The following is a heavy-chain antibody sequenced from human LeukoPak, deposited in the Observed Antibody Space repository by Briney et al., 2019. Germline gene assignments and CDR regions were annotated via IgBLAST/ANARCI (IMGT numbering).Heavy chain of an antibody. CDR3: ARDGYYGSGSYYNRHTNYYYYMDV. CDR1: GYTFTGYY. J-gene: IGHJ6*03. Sequence: EASVKVSCKASGYTFTGYYMHWVRQAPGQGLEWMGWINPNSGGTNYAQKFQGRVTMTRDTSISTAYMELSRLRSDDTAVYYCARDGYYGSGSYYNRHTNYYYYMDVWGKGTTVTISS. V-gene: IGHV1-2*02. CDR2: INPNSGGT. D-gene: IGHD3-10*01.